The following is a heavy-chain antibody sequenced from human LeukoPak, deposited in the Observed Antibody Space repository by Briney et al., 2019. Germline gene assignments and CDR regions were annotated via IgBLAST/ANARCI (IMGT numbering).Heavy chain of an antibody. J-gene: IGHJ4*02. CDR3: ARDLSSGWTPGYFDY. Sequence: PSETLSLTCTVSGGSISSSSYYWGWIRQPPGKGLEWIGSIYYSGSTYYNPSLKSRVTISVDTSKNQFSLKLSSVTAADTAVYYCARDLSSGWTPGYFDYWGQGTLVTVSS. V-gene: IGHV4-39*07. CDR1: GGSISSSSYY. D-gene: IGHD6-19*01. CDR2: IYYSGST.